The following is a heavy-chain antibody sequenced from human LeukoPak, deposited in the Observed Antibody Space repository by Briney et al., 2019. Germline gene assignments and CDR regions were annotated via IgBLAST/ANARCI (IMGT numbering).Heavy chain of an antibody. J-gene: IGHJ5*02. V-gene: IGHV1-2*02. CDR2: INPNSGGT. CDR3: ARAKRISMIVVVQGAHNWFDP. CDR1: GYTFTGYS. D-gene: IGHD3-22*01. Sequence: ASVKLSCKASGYTFTGYSMHWERQAPGQGLEWMGWINPNSGGTNYAQKFQGRVTMTRDPSISTAYMELSRLRSDDTAVYYCARAKRISMIVVVQGAHNWFDPWGQGTLVTVSS.